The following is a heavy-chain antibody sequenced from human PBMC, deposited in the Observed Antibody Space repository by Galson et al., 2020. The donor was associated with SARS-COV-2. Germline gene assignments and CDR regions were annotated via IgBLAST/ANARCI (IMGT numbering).Heavy chain of an antibody. J-gene: IGHJ3*02. Sequence: GGSLRLSCAASGFTFSSYAMHWVRQAPVKGLEWVAVISYDGSNKYYADSVKGRFTISRDNSKNTLYLQMNSLRAEDTAVYYCARPMWIVAGAFDIWGQGTMVTVSS. CDR2: ISYDGSNK. D-gene: IGHD2-15*01. CDR3: ARPMWIVAGAFDI. CDR1: GFTFSSYA. V-gene: IGHV3-30*01.